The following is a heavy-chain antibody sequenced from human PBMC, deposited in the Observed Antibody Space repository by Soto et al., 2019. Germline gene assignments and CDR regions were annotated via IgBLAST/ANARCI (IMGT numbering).Heavy chain of an antibody. CDR3: ARDIVATTPITFGGVIVLGYFDY. J-gene: IGHJ4*02. CDR1: GYTFTSYA. CDR2: INAGNGNT. V-gene: IGHV1-3*01. D-gene: IGHD3-16*02. Sequence: ASVKVSCKASGYTFTSYAMHWVRQAPGQRLEWMGWINAGNGNTKYSQKFQGRVTITRDTSASTAYMELSSLRSEDTAVYYCARDIVATTPITFGGVIVLGYFDYWGQGTLVTVSS.